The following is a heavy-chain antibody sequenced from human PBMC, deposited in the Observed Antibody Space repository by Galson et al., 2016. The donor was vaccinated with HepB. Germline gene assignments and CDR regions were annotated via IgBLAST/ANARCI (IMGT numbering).Heavy chain of an antibody. Sequence: SLRLSCAASGFTFSDYYMSWIRQAPGKGLEWVSYISTSSSYTKYADSVKGRFTISRDNAKKSLYLQMNSLRAEDTAVYYCARDRSGDYARNWGQGTLVTVSS. CDR1: GFTFSDYY. J-gene: IGHJ4*02. D-gene: IGHD4-17*01. CDR3: ARDRSGDYARN. CDR2: ISTSSSYT. V-gene: IGHV3-11*06.